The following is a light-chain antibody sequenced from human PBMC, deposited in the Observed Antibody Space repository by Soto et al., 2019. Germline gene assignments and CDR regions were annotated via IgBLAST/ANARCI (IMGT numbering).Light chain of an antibody. CDR3: DTWYSSLSVHWV. V-gene: IGLV1-51*02. CDR1: SSNIGNNY. Sequence: QSVLTQPRSVSAAPGQKVTISCSGSSSNIGNNYVSWYQQLPGTAPRLLIYENNKRPSGIPDRFSGSKSGTSATLGITGLQTGDEADDYCDTWYSSLSVHWVFGGGTKLTVL. J-gene: IGLJ3*02. CDR2: ENN.